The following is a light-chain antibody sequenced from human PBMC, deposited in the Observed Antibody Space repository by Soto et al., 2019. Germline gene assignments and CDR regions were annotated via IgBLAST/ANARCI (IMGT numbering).Light chain of an antibody. J-gene: IGKJ1*01. CDR1: QSVGTN. CDR3: QQYGSLSWT. Sequence: EIVMTQYPVILSVSPGERATLSCRASQSVGTNLAWYQQKPGQAPRLLISGAATRATGIPARFSGRGSGTEFTLTVSSLQSEDFAVYYCQQYGSLSWTFGQGTKVDIK. CDR2: GAA. V-gene: IGKV3-15*01.